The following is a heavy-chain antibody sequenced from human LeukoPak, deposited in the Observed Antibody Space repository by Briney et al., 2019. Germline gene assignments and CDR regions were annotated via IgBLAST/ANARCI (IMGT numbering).Heavy chain of an antibody. Sequence: SETLSLTCTVSGGSISSSSYYWGWIRQPPGKGLEWIGSIYYSGSTYYNPSLKSRVTISVDTSKNQFSLKLSSVTAADTAVYYCVRGLGHYSSDYWGQGTLVTVSS. D-gene: IGHD5-18*01. CDR3: VRGLGHYSSDY. V-gene: IGHV4-39*01. J-gene: IGHJ4*02. CDR1: GGSISSSSYY. CDR2: IYYSGST.